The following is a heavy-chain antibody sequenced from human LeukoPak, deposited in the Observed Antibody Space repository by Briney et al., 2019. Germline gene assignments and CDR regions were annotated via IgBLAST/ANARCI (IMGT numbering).Heavy chain of an antibody. CDR2: IIPIFGTA. V-gene: IGHV1-69*05. CDR3: ARGPSGYSYFDY. D-gene: IGHD5-12*01. J-gene: IGHJ4*02. CDR1: GGTFSSYA. Sequence: SVKVSCKASGGTFSSYAISWVRQAPGRGLEWMGGIIPIFGTANYAQKFQGRVTITTDESTSTAYMELSSLRSEDTAVYYCARGPSGYSYFDYWGQGTLVTVSS.